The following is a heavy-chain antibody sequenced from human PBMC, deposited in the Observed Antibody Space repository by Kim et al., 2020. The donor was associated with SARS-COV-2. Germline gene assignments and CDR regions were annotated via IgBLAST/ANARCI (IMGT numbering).Heavy chain of an antibody. V-gene: IGHV1-69*01. Sequence: KFQGRVTITADESTSTAYMELSSLRSEDTAVYYCAGQEVVAATSLNWFDPWGQGTLVTVSS. CDR3: AGQEVVAATSLNWFDP. J-gene: IGHJ5*02. D-gene: IGHD2-15*01.